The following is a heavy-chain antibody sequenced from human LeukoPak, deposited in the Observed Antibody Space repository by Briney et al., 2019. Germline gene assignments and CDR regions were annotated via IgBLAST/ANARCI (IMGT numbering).Heavy chain of an antibody. D-gene: IGHD2-15*01. CDR2: IGWNSGTI. V-gene: IGHV3-9*01. CDR1: GFTFDNYA. Sequence: PGGSLRLSCAASGFTFDNYAMHWIRQAPGNGLEWVSGIGWNSGTIAYADSVKGRFTISRDNAKNSLYLEMSSLRVEDTAFYSCSKRRGRQLEGTVDYCGQGTLVTASS. CDR3: SKRRGRQLEGTVDY. J-gene: IGHJ4*02.